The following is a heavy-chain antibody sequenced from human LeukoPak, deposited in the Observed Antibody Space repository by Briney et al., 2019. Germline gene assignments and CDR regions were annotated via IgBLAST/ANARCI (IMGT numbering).Heavy chain of an antibody. J-gene: IGHJ6*03. CDR1: GYTFTNFD. D-gene: IGHD6-19*01. Sequence: GASVKVSCKGSGYTFTNFDINWVRQATGQGLEWMGWMNPNSGNTGSAQKLQGRVTMTINTSISTAYIELSSLRSEDTAVYYCARGPQWRGDSYYMDVWGRGTTVTVSS. V-gene: IGHV1-8*01. CDR2: MNPNSGNT. CDR3: ARGPQWRGDSYYMDV.